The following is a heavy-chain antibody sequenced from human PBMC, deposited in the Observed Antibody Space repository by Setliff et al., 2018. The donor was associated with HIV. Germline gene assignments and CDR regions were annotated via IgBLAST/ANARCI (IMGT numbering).Heavy chain of an antibody. V-gene: IGHV4-61*02. CDR3: ARASSDIPGVDSNYFDD. CDR2: IYTSGP. J-gene: IGHJ4*02. D-gene: IGHD2-2*01. CDR1: GDSISSGSNY. Sequence: PSETLSLTCTVSGDSISSGSNYWSWIRQPAGKGLEWIGRIYTSGPQYNPSLENRVTISVDTSKSQFFLMLSSVTAADTAVYYCARASSDIPGVDSNYFDDWGQGTLVTVSS.